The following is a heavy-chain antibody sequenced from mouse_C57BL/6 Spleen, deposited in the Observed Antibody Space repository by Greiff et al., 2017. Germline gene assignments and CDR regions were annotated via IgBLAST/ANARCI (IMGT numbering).Heavy chain of an antibody. CDR3: ARSYDGYWGAMDY. CDR1: GYSITSDY. J-gene: IGHJ4*01. V-gene: IGHV3-8*01. Sequence: EVQGVESGPGLAKPSQTLSLTCSVTGYSITSDYWNWIRKFPGNKLEYMGYISYSGSTYYNPSLKSRISITRDTSKNQYYLQLNSVTTEDTATYYCARSYDGYWGAMDYWGQGTSVTVSS. D-gene: IGHD2-3*01. CDR2: ISYSGST.